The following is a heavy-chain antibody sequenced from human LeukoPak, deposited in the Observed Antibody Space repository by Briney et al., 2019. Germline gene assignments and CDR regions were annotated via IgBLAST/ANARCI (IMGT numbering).Heavy chain of an antibody. CDR1: GYPFSSYS. J-gene: IGHJ4*02. CDR2: ISVSGGVR. V-gene: IGHV3-48*02. Sequence: LGGSLRPSCVASGYPFSSYSMNWIRQAPGKGLEWVSYISVSGGVRSYADSVKGRFTISRDDARNSLYLQMNSLKDEDTAVYYCARDRGYFYDQLDYWGQGTLVTVSS. CDR3: ARDRGYFYDQLDY. D-gene: IGHD2/OR15-2a*01.